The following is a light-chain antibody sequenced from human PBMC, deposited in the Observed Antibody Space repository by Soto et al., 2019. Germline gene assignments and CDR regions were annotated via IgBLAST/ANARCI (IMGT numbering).Light chain of an antibody. CDR1: SSDVGGYNY. CDR2: EVS. CDR3: CSYTSTSSLFV. Sequence: QSALTQPASVSGSPGQSITISCTGTSSDVGGYNYVSWYQHHPGKAPKLMIYEVSNRPSGVSNRFSGSKSGNTASLTISGLQAEDEGDYYCCSYTSTSSLFVFGAGTKLTVL. V-gene: IGLV2-14*01. J-gene: IGLJ1*01.